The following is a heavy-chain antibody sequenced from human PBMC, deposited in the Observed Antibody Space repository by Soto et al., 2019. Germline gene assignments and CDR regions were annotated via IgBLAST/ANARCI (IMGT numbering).Heavy chain of an antibody. CDR1: GFTFSSYE. V-gene: IGHV3-48*03. Sequence: RLSCAASGFTFSSYEMNWVRQAPGKGLEWVSYISSSGSTIYYADSVKGRFTISRDNAKNSLYLQMNSLRAEDTAVYYCARDLGKYQLLGSWFDPWGQGTLVTVSS. CDR3: ARDLGKYQLLGSWFDP. J-gene: IGHJ5*02. CDR2: ISSSGSTI. D-gene: IGHD2-2*01.